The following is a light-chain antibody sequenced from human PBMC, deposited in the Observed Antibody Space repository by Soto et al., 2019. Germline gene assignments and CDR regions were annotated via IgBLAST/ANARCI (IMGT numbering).Light chain of an antibody. V-gene: IGLV2-23*02. J-gene: IGLJ1*01. CDR2: EVN. CDR3: CSSGGSPTYV. CDR1: SSNVGSYKL. Sequence: LTQPASVSGSPGQSITISCTGTSSNVGSYKLVSWYQQHPSKAPKLMIFEVNKRPSGVSNRFSGSKSGNTASLTISGLKVEDEADYYCCSSGGSPTYVFGTGTKVTVL.